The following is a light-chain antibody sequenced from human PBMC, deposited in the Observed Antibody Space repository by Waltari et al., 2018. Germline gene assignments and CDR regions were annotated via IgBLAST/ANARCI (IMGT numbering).Light chain of an antibody. CDR3: CSYAGSSTHVV. CDR2: EVS. Sequence: QSALTQPAPVSGSPGQSITISCTGTSSDVGRYNLVSWYQQHPGKAPKLMIYEVSKRPSGVSNRFSGSKSGNTASRTISGLQAEDEADYYCCSYAGSSTHVVFGGGTKLTVL. V-gene: IGLV2-23*02. J-gene: IGLJ2*01. CDR1: SSDVGRYNL.